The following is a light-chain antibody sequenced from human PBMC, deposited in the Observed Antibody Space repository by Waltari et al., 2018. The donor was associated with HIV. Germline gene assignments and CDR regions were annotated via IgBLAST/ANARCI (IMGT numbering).Light chain of an antibody. CDR3: QQSFSAAIT. CDR1: QNLNNL. CDR2: GAS. V-gene: IGKV1-39*01. Sequence: DIQMTQSPSSLSASVGDTVTITCRASQNLNNLLNWYQQRPGQPPNLLIYGASRLQPGVPSRFSARTSGANFTLTITRLQPEDFASYYCQQSFSAAITLGQGTRL. J-gene: IGKJ5*01.